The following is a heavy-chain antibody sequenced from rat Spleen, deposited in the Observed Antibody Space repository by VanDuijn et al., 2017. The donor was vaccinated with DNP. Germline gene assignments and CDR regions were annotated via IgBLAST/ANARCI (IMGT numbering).Heavy chain of an antibody. Sequence: EVQLVESGGDLVQPGRSLKLSCVASGFTFNNYWMTWIRQVPGKGLEWVASISSSGGSTYYPDSVKGRFTISRDNAKRSLYLQMASLRSEDTATYYCATGSSDWFAYWGQGTLVTVSS. D-gene: IGHD5-1*01. CDR2: ISSSGGST. J-gene: IGHJ3*01. CDR3: ATGSSDWFAY. V-gene: IGHV5-31*01. CDR1: GFTFNNYW.